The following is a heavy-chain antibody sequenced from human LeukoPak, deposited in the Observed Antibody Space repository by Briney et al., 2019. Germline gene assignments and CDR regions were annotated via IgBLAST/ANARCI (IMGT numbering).Heavy chain of an antibody. CDR3: ARVKADRGYYYGMDV. CDR1: GYTFTSYA. Sequence: ASVKASCKASGYTFTSYAMHWVRQAPGQRLEWMGWINTGNGNTKYSQKIQGRVTIARDTSASTAYMELSSLRSEDTAVYYCARVKADRGYYYGMDVWGKGTTVTVSS. J-gene: IGHJ6*04. D-gene: IGHD3-10*01. V-gene: IGHV1-3*04. CDR2: INTGNGNT.